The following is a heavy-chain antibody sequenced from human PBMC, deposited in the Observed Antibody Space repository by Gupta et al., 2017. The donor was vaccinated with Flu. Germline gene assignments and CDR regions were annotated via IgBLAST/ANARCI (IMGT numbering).Heavy chain of an antibody. D-gene: IGHD2-2*01. J-gene: IGHJ4*02. CDR3: GRVSQVPARGVFDY. V-gene: IGHV4-31*02. CDR1: GGYY. CDR2: IYYRRST. Sequence: GGYYWSWIRQHPGKGLEWIGYIYYRRSTYYNPSLKSRVTISVDTSKNQFSLKLSSVTAADTAVDYCGRVSQVPARGVFDYWGQGTRGTVS.